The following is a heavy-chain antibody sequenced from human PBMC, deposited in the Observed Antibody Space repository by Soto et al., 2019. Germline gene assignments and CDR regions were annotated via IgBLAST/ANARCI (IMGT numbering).Heavy chain of an antibody. CDR1: GGSISSGGYY. CDR2: IYYSGST. J-gene: IGHJ6*02. CDR3: ASLHGTAMFMDV. Sequence: SETLSLTCTVSGGSISSGGYYWSWIRQHPGKGLEWIGYIYYSGSTYYNPSLKSRVTISVDTSKNQFSLKLSSVTAADTAVYYCASLHGTAMFMDVWGQGTTVTVSS. D-gene: IGHD5-18*01. V-gene: IGHV4-31*03.